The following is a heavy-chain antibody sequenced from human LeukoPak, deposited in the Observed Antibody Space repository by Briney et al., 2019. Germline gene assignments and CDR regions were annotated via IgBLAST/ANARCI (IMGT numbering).Heavy chain of an antibody. CDR3: PNWRSNSLPL. Sequence: GGTLRLSCAASGFTLSSYAMSWVRQAPGKGGEGVSAISAGGSSTYYEESVKGRFTISRDNSKKTLYMQMNRVRAEDTAVYYFPNWRSNSLPLCGQGTLVTVSS. V-gene: IGHV3-23*01. J-gene: IGHJ4*02. D-gene: IGHD5-18*01. CDR1: GFTLSSYA. CDR2: ISAGGSST.